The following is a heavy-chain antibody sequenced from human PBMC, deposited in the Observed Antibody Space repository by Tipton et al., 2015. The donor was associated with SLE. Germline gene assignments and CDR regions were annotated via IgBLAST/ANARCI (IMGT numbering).Heavy chain of an antibody. V-gene: IGHV4-34*01. CDR1: GGSFSGYY. CDR2: INHSGST. J-gene: IGHJ4*02. CDR3: ARDYYDSSGYIFFDY. Sequence: TLSLTCAVYGGSFSGYYWSWIRQPPGKGLEWIGEINHSGSTNYNPSLKSRVTISVDRSKNQFSLKLSSVTAADTAVYYCARDYYDSSGYIFFDYWGQGTLVTVSS. D-gene: IGHD3-22*01.